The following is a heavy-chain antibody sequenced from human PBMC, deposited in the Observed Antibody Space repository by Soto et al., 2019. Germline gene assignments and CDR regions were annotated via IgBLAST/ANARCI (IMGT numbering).Heavy chain of an antibody. CDR1: GSYFSCYN. CDR2: INHSGST. CDR3: ARGRSTIFVVVIDFYYYGMDV. Sequence: SATQSLTCAASGSYFSCYNESGLRLPPAKGLDLIGEINHSGSTNDNQSLKSRVTILGDTSKNQFSLKLGSVTAADTAVYYCARGRSTIFVVVIDFYYYGMDVWGQGTTVP. V-gene: IGHV4-34*01. D-gene: IGHD3-3*01. J-gene: IGHJ6*02.